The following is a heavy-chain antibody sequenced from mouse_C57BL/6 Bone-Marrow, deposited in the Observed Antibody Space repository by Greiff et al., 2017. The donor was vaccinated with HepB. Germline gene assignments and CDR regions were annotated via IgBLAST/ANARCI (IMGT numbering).Heavy chain of an antibody. D-gene: IGHD4-1*01. CDR2: ISYDGSN. J-gene: IGHJ2*01. V-gene: IGHV3-6*01. CDR3: AREEGLTGTDFDY. CDR1: GYSITSGYY. Sequence: DVKLQESGPGLVKPSQSLSLTCSVTGYSITSGYYWNWIRQFPGNKLEWMGYISYDGSNNYNPSLKNLISITRDTSKNQFFLKLNSVTTEDTATYYCAREEGLTGTDFDYWGQGTTLTVSS.